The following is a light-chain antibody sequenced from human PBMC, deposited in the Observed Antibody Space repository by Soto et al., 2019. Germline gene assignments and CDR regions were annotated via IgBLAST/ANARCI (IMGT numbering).Light chain of an antibody. CDR3: QQYSTYSHT. V-gene: IGKV1-5*03. J-gene: IGKJ2*01. Sequence: DIQMTQSPSTLSASVGDRVTITCRASQSISNWLAWYQQKPGKAPKLLIYRASALEIGVPSRFSGSGSGTEFTLTISSLQPDDFATYSCQQYSTYSHTFGQGTKLEI. CDR1: QSISNW. CDR2: RAS.